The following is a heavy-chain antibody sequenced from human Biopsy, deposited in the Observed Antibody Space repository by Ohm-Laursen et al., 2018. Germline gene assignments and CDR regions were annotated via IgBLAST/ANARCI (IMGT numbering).Heavy chain of an antibody. Sequence: SLRLSCAASGFTFSTYAMSWVRQAPGRGLEWVSAISAGGAGTYYADSVRGRFTISRDNFKNTLFLQMDSLRAEDTAVYYCAKDLRKKAAIQLWNNWFDPWGQGTRVTVSS. CDR1: GFTFSTYA. J-gene: IGHJ5*02. CDR3: AKDLRKKAAIQLWNNWFDP. CDR2: ISAGGAGT. D-gene: IGHD5-18*01. V-gene: IGHV3-23*01.